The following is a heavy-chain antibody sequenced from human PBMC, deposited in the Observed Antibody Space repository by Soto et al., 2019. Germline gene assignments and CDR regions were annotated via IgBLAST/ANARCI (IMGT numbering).Heavy chain of an antibody. CDR2: INADYGNT. CDR1: GYTFYCHS. D-gene: IGHD5-18*01. Sequence: ASVKDSCQASGYTFYCHSISWVRQAPGQGLEWMGRINADYGNTQYAQKFRGRVTMTTDTSTTTVYMELTNLRSDDTAVYYCARCIQGDYYYGMDVWGQ. J-gene: IGHJ6*02. CDR3: ARCIQGDYYYGMDV. V-gene: IGHV1-18*01.